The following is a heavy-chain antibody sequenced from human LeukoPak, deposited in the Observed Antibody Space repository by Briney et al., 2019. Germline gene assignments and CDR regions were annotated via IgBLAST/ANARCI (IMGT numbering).Heavy chain of an antibody. J-gene: IGHJ4*02. CDR3: ARWVTAISGYFDY. CDR1: GGPISSGDYY. Sequence: PSETLSLTCTVSGGPISSGDYYWGWIRQPPGKGLEWIGYIYYSGSTYYNPSLKSRVTISVDTSKNQFSLKLSSVTAADTAVYYCARWVTAISGYFDYWGQGTLVTVSS. CDR2: IYYSGST. V-gene: IGHV4-30-4*01. D-gene: IGHD2-21*02.